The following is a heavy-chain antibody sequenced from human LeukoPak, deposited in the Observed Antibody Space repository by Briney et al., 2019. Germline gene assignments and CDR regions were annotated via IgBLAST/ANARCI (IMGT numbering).Heavy chain of an antibody. CDR2: IYHSGST. Sequence: PSETLSLTCTVSGYSISSGYYWGWIRQPPGKGLEWIGSIYHSGSTYYNPSLKSRVTISVDTSKNQFSLKLSSVTAADTAVYYCARTAVAAQRYYYYYYTDVWGKGTTVTISS. J-gene: IGHJ6*03. CDR3: ARTAVAAQRYYYYYYTDV. CDR1: GYSISSGYY. D-gene: IGHD6-19*01. V-gene: IGHV4-38-2*02.